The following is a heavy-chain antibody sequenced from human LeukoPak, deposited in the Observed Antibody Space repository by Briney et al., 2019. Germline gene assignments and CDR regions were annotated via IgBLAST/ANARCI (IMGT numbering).Heavy chain of an antibody. CDR2: ISGSGSRS. Sequence: PGGSLRLSCSVSGFAFSAYSMSWVRQAPGKGLEWVSIISGSGSRSYYADSVKGRFTTSRDNSKNTVNLQMNNLRAEDTAGYYCAKDLLRTQHYDSSGYPDALDLWGQGTVVIVSS. V-gene: IGHV3-23*01. CDR1: GFAFSAYS. CDR3: AKDLLRTQHYDSSGYPDALDL. J-gene: IGHJ3*01. D-gene: IGHD3-22*01.